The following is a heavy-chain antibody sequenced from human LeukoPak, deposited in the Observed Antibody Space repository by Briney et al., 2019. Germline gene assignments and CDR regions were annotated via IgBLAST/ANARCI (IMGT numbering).Heavy chain of an antibody. J-gene: IGHJ4*02. Sequence: SVKVSCKASGGTFSSYAISWVRQAPGQGLEWMGGIIPIFGTANYAQKFQGRVTITADESTSTAYMELSSLTSENTAVYYCPTDQGYTGYDGRVSFASWGQGTLVTVSS. V-gene: IGHV1-69*01. D-gene: IGHD5-12*01. CDR1: GGTFSSYA. CDR2: IIPIFGTA. CDR3: PTDQGYTGYDGRVSFAS.